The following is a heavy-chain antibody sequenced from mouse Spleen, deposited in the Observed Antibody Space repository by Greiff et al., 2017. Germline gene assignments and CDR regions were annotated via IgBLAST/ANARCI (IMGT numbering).Heavy chain of an antibody. CDR2: ISSGGSYT. Sequence: EVKLLESGGGLVKPGGSLKLSCAASGFTFSSYAMSWVRQTPEKRLEWVATISSGGSYTYYPDSVKGRFTISRDNAKNTLYLQMSSLRSEDTAMYYCARTGSLYAMDYWGQGTSVTVSS. J-gene: IGHJ4*01. D-gene: IGHD6-1*01. CDR1: GFTFSSYA. V-gene: IGHV5-9-1*01. CDR3: ARTGSLYAMDY.